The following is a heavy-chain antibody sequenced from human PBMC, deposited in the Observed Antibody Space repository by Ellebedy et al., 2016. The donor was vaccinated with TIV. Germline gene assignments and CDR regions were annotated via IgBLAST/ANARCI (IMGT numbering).Heavy chain of an antibody. V-gene: IGHV3-7*01. CDR2: IRQEGDEI. CDR1: GFNFRSYW. CDR3: ARRASYGDYAVQVNPWFDP. D-gene: IGHD4-17*01. J-gene: IGHJ5*02. Sequence: GGSLRLSCAASGFNFRSYWMTWVRQAPGKGLEWVAKIRQEGDEIYYVESVKGRFTISREHAKNSLFLQMNSLRVEDTAVYYCARRASYGDYAVQVNPWFDPWGQGTLVTVSS.